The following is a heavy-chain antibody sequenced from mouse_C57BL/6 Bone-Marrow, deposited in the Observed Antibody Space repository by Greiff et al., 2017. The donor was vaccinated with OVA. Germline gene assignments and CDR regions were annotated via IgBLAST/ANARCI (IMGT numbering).Heavy chain of an antibody. V-gene: IGHV3-8*01. CDR1: GYSFTSDY. Sequence: VQLQQSGPGLANPSQTLSLTCSVTGYSFTSDYWNWFRKFPGNKLEYMGYISYSGSTYYNPSLKSRIPITRYTSKNQYYLQLKSVTTEYTATYVCARATVEAKYYFDYWGKGTTLTVSS. CDR3: ARATVEAKYYFDY. J-gene: IGHJ2*01. D-gene: IGHD1-1*01. CDR2: ISYSGST.